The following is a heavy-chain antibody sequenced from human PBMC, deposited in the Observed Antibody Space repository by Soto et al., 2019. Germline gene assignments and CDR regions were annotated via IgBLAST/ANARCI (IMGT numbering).Heavy chain of an antibody. D-gene: IGHD6-19*01. CDR3: ARDKSSGQWLLYYIDY. CDR1: GYTFTSYY. J-gene: IGHJ4*02. Sequence: AAVQVSCKASGYTFTSYYMHWVRQAPAQGLEWMGIINHSGGSTSYAQKFQGRVTMTRDTSTSTVYMELSSLRSEDTAVYYCARDKSSGQWLLYYIDYWGQGTLVTVSS. CDR2: INHSGGST. V-gene: IGHV1-46*01.